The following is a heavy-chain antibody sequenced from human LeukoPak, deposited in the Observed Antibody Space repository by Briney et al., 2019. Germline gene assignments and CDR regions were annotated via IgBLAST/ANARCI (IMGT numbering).Heavy chain of an antibody. V-gene: IGHV3-66*04. Sequence: PGGSLRLSCAASGFTVSSNYMTWVRQAPGKGLEWVSVIYSGGSTYYADSVKGRFTISRDNSKNTLYLQMNSLRAEDTAFYYCARRITAVRGVNHDSYFDYWGQGTLVTVSS. CDR3: ARRITAVRGVNHDSYFDY. CDR1: GFTVSSNY. D-gene: IGHD3-10*01. J-gene: IGHJ4*02. CDR2: IYSGGST.